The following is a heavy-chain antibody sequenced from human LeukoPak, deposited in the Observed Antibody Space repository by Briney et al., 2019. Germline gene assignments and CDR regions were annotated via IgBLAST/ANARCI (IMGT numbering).Heavy chain of an antibody. J-gene: IGHJ4*02. D-gene: IGHD3-10*01. CDR3: ARVSFYYGSGSYLY. Sequence: GGSLRLSCAASGFTVSSNYMSWVRQAPGKWLEWVSVIYSGGSTYYADSVKGRFTISRDNSKNTLYLQMNSLRAEDTAVYYCARVSFYYGSGSYLYWGQGTLVTVSS. CDR2: IYSGGST. CDR1: GFTVSSNY. V-gene: IGHV3-53*01.